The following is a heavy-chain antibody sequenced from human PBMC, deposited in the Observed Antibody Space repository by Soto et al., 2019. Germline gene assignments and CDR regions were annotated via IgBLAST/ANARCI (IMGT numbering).Heavy chain of an antibody. J-gene: IGHJ5*02. CDR3: ARDRGGYCISTSCYANWFDP. CDR2: IYYSGST. Sequence: QVQLQESGPGLVKPSQTLSLTCTVSGGSISSGDYYWSWIRQPPGKGLEWIGYIYYSGSTYYNPPLKSRVTISVDTSKNQFSLKLSSVTAADTAVYYCARDRGGYCISTSCYANWFDPWGQGTLVTVSS. D-gene: IGHD2-2*03. CDR1: GGSISSGDYY. V-gene: IGHV4-30-4*01.